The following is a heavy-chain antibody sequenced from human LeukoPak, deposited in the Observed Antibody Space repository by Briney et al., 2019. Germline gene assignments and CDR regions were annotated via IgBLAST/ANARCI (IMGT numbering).Heavy chain of an antibody. Sequence: GGSLRLSCAASGFSVSSNYMSWVRQAPVKGLEWVSVIYSGGSTDYADSVKGRFTLSRDNSKNTVYLQMNSLRAEDTAVYYCASSGGTTTNDYWGQGTLVTVSS. D-gene: IGHD4-17*01. CDR3: ASSGGTTTNDY. CDR2: IYSGGST. V-gene: IGHV3-66*01. CDR1: GFSVSSNY. J-gene: IGHJ4*02.